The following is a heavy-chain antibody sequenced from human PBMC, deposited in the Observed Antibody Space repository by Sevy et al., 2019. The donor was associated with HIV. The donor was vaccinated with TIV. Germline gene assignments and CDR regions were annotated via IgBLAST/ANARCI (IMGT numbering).Heavy chain of an antibody. Sequence: ASVKVSCKASGYTFTSYSIHWVRQAPGHGLEWMGIINPSGGSTTYAQMFQGRVTLTRDKSTSTVFLELSSLRSDDTAVYYCAIPGFSGYDGVDQWGQGTLVTVSS. CDR2: INPSGGST. J-gene: IGHJ4*02. CDR1: GYTFTSYS. D-gene: IGHD5-12*01. V-gene: IGHV1-46*01. CDR3: AIPGFSGYDGVDQ.